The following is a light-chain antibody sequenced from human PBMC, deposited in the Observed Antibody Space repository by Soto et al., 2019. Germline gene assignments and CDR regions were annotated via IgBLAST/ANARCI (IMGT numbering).Light chain of an antibody. CDR2: EVS. J-gene: IGLJ1*01. V-gene: IGLV2-14*01. CDR3: FSFTTDWTHV. CDR1: TSDVGGYNS. Sequence: QSALTQPASVSGSPGQSITISCTGTTSDVGGYNSVSWYQQHPGKAPTLIIYEVSDRPSGISNRFSGSKSGNTASLTISGLQAEDEADYFCFSFTTDWTHVFGTGTKVTVL.